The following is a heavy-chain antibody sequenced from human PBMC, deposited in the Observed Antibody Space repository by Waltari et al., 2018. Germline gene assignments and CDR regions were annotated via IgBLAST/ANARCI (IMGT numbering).Heavy chain of an antibody. CDR3: ASHYDSSGYYYDSYFDY. V-gene: IGHV1-69*12. J-gene: IGHJ4*02. D-gene: IGHD3-22*01. Sequence: QVQLVQSGAEVKKPGSSVKVSCKASGGTFSSYAISWVRQAPGQGLEWMGGIIPIFDTANYAQKFQGRVTMTADESTSTAYMELSSLRSEDTAVYYCASHYDSSGYYYDSYFDYWGQGTLVTVSS. CDR1: GGTFSSYA. CDR2: IIPIFDTA.